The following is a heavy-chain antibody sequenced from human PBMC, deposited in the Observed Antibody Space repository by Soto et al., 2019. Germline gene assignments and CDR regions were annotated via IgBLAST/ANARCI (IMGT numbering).Heavy chain of an antibody. CDR3: ARVMDRYCSGGSCYLLDY. CDR1: GFTFSSYG. CDR2: IWYDGSNK. Sequence: SLRLSCAASGFTFSSYGMHWVRQAPGKGLEWVAVIWYDGSNKYYADSVKGRFTISRDNSKNTLYLQMNSLRAEDTAVYYCARVMDRYCSGGSCYLLDYWGQGTLVTVSS. D-gene: IGHD2-15*01. V-gene: IGHV3-33*01. J-gene: IGHJ4*02.